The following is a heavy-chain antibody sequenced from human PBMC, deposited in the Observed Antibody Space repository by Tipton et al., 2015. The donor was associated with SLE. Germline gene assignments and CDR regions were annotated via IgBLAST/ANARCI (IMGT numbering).Heavy chain of an antibody. V-gene: IGHV4-39*07. CDR3: ARGVGADY. D-gene: IGHD1-26*01. Sequence: TLSLTCTVSGGSISSTHYYWGWIRQPPGKGLEWIGSIYYSGSSYTGSTYYNPSLKSRVSISVDTSKNQFSLKLSSVTAADTAMYYCARGVGADYWGQGTLVTVSS. CDR2: IYYSGSSYTGST. CDR1: GGSISSTHYY. J-gene: IGHJ4*02.